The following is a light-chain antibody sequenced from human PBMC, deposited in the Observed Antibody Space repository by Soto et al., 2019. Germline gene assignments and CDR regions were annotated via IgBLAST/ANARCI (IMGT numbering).Light chain of an antibody. J-gene: IGKJ2*01. Sequence: AIQMTQSPSSLSASEGDRVIITCRASQGIRNDLGWYQQKPGQAPKLLIYAASSLQSGVTSRFSGSGSGTDFKLTISSLQPEDCASYFCLQDYNLPYTFGQGTKLEIK. CDR2: AAS. CDR1: QGIRND. V-gene: IGKV1-6*01. CDR3: LQDYNLPYT.